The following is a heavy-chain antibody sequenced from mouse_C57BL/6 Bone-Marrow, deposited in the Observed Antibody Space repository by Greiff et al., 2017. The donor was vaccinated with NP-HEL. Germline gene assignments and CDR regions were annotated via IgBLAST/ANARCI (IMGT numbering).Heavy chain of an antibody. Sequence: QVQLQQPGAELVKPGASVKLSCKASGYTFTSYWMHWVKQRPGQGLEWIGMIHPNSGSTNYNEKFKSKATLTVDKSSSKAYMQLSSLTSEDSAVYYCARVTTVVASYYFDYWGQGTTLTVSS. D-gene: IGHD1-1*01. CDR1: GYTFTSYW. CDR3: ARVTTVVASYYFDY. J-gene: IGHJ2*01. CDR2: IHPNSGST. V-gene: IGHV1-64*01.